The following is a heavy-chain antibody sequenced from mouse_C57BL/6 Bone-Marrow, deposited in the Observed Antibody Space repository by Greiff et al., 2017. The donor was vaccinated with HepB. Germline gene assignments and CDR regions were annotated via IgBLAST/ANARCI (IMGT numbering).Heavy chain of an antibody. Sequence: VQLQQPGTELVKPGASVKLSCKASGYTFTSYWMHWVKQRPGQGLEWIGNINPSNGGTNYNEKFKSKATLTVDKSSSTAYMQLSSLTSEDSAVYYCARGGSYYYGSGYWFAYWGQGTLVTVSA. V-gene: IGHV1-53*01. D-gene: IGHD1-1*01. CDR1: GYTFTSYW. CDR2: INPSNGGT. J-gene: IGHJ3*01. CDR3: ARGGSYYYGSGYWFAY.